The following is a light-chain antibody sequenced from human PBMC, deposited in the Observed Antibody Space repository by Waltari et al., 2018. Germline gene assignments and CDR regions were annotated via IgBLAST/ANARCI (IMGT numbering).Light chain of an antibody. CDR2: RTS. CDR3: QQYDTYSPWT. CDR1: QSIGSL. V-gene: IGKV1-5*03. J-gene: IGKJ1*01. Sequence: DIQMTHSPSTLSASVGDRVTITCRASQSIGSLLAWYQQKPGKAPKALIYRTSSLESGGPSRFSGSGSGTEFTLTISSLQPDDFATYYCQQYDTYSPWTFGQGTKVEIK.